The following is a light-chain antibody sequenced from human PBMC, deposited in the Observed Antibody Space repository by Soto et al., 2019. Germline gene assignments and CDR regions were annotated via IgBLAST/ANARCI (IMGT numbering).Light chain of an antibody. V-gene: IGLV1-51*01. CDR3: GTWDSSLSAGV. J-gene: IGLJ2*01. CDR2: DTN. Sequence: QSVLTQPPSVSAAPGQKVTISCSGSSSNIGNNYVSWYQHLPGTAPKLLLSDTNQRPSGIPDRFSGSKSGTSATLGITGLQTGDEADYYCGTWDSSLSAGVFGGGTKLTVL. CDR1: SSNIGNNY.